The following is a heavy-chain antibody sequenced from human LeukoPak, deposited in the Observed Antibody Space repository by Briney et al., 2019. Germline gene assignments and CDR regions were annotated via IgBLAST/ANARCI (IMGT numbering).Heavy chain of an antibody. CDR2: IYSSGNT. Sequence: SETLSLTCSFSGDSISTYYWSWIRQSPGPGLEWIGHIYSSGNTDYNSSLKSRVTISVDTSKSQFSLRLSSVTATDTAVYYCARLRWQLVGPYFDYWGQGILVTVSS. D-gene: IGHD1-26*01. CDR3: ARLRWQLVGPYFDY. CDR1: GDSISTYY. V-gene: IGHV4-59*01. J-gene: IGHJ4*02.